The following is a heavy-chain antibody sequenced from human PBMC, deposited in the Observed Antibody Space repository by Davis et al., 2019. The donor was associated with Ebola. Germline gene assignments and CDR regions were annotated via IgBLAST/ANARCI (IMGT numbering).Heavy chain of an antibody. J-gene: IGHJ6*04. V-gene: IGHV3-30*18. D-gene: IGHD6-13*01. CDR1: GFTFSSYG. Sequence: GGSLRLSCAASGFTFSSYGMHWVRQAPGKGLEWVAVISYDGSNKYYADSVKGRFTISRDNSKNTLYLQMNSLRAEDTAVYYCAKDLAYSSLTDLYYYYYGMDVWGKGTTVTVSS. CDR3: AKDLAYSSLTDLYYYYYGMDV. CDR2: ISYDGSNK.